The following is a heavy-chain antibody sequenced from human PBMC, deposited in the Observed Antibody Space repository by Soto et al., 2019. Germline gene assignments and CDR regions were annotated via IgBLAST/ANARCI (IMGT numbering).Heavy chain of an antibody. CDR1: GFTFSSYG. CDR2: ISYDGSNK. D-gene: IGHD5-12*01. V-gene: IGHV3-30*18. J-gene: IGHJ4*02. CDR3: AKDPGYSGYDYTHFDY. Sequence: GGSLRLSCAASGFTFSSYGMHWVRQAPGKGLEWVAVISYDGSNKYYADSVKGRFTISRDNSKNTLYLQMNSLRAEDTAVYYCAKDPGYSGYDYTHFDYWGQGTLVTVSS.